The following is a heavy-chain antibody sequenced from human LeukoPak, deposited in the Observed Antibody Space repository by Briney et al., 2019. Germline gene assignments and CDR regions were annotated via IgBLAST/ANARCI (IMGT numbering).Heavy chain of an antibody. Sequence: GGSLRLSCAASGFTFSNAWMSWVRQAPGKGLEWVGRIKSKTDGGTTDYAAPVKGRFTISRDDSKNTLYLQMNSLKTEDTAVYYCAGKVGVDWVDYWGQGTLVTVSS. D-gene: IGHD2-15*01. CDR3: AGKVGVDWVDY. V-gene: IGHV3-15*01. J-gene: IGHJ4*02. CDR2: IKSKTDGGTT. CDR1: GFTFSNAW.